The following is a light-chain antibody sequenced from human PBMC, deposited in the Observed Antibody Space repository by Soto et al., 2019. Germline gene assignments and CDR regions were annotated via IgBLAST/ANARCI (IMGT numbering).Light chain of an antibody. CDR2: DAS. CDR3: QQYDNRPLT. J-gene: IGKJ4*01. V-gene: IGKV1-33*01. CDR1: QDISNY. Sequence: DIQMTQSPSSLSASVGDRVTITCQASQDISNYLNWCQQKPGKAPKLLIYDASNLETGVPSRFSGSGSGTDFTFTISSLQPEDIATYYCQQYDNRPLTFGGGTKVDIK.